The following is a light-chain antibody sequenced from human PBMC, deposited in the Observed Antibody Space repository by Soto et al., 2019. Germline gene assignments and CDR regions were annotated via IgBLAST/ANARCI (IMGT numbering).Light chain of an antibody. J-gene: IGLJ1*01. CDR1: SSNIGSND. CDR2: TNN. V-gene: IGLV1-44*01. Sequence: QSVLTQPPSASGTPGQRVTISCSGSSSNIGSNDVHWYQQLPGTAPKLLLYTNNQRPSGVPDRFSASKSGTSASLAISGLQSDDEANYYCAAWDDSLNALYVFGTGTKLTVL. CDR3: AAWDDSLNALYV.